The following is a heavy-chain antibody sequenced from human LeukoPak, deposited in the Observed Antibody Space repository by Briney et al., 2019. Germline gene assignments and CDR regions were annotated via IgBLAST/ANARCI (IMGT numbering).Heavy chain of an antibody. CDR2: IVGGSGNT. J-gene: IGHJ4*02. D-gene: IGHD2/OR15-2a*01. V-gene: IGHV1-58*02. CDR1: GFTFSNSA. Sequence: SVKVSCKASGFTFSNSAMQWVRQARGQRLEWIGWIVGGSGNTNYAQKFQERVTITRDMSTSTVYMELSSLRSEDTAVYYCVADVIYESDWGQGTLVTVSS. CDR3: VADVIYESD.